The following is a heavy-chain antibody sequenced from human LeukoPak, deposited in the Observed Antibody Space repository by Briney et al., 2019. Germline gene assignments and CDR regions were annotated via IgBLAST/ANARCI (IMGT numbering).Heavy chain of an antibody. CDR1: GGSISSGSYY. D-gene: IGHD1-1*01. Sequence: PSETLSLTCTVSGGSISSGSYYWSWIRQPAGKGLEWIGRIYTSGSTNYNPSLKSRVTISVDTSKNQFSLKLSSVTAADTAVYYCARGYLLWGQGTLVTVSS. CDR2: IYTSGST. J-gene: IGHJ4*02. V-gene: IGHV4-61*02. CDR3: ARGYLL.